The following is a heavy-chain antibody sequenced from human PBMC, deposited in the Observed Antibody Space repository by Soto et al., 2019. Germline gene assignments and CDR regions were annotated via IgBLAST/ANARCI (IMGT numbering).Heavy chain of an antibody. CDR3: ARLAGTGNYYYYGMDV. D-gene: IGHD6-19*01. J-gene: IGHJ6*02. CDR2: IYPGDSDT. V-gene: IGHV5-51*01. CDR1: GYSFTSYW. Sequence: LGESLKISCKGSGYSFTSYWIGWVRQMPGKGLEWMGIIYPGDSDTRYSPSFQGQVTISADKSISTAYLQWSSLKASDTAMYYCARLAGTGNYYYYGMDVWGQGTTVTVSS.